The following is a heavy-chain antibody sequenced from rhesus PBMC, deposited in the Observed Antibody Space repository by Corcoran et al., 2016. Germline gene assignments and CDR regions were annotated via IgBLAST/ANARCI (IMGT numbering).Heavy chain of an antibody. CDR3: ARGTPFDY. CDR1: GYTFTDLS. J-gene: IGHJ4*01. CDR2: VDPVYGEI. V-gene: IGHV1-156*01. Sequence: EVQLVQSGAEVKKPGASVKVSCKVSGYTFTDLSMHWGRQAPGKGLEWMGGVDPVYGEIINADKFQGRVTMTENTSTDTAYMELSSLRAEDTAVYYCARGTPFDYWGQGVLVTVSS.